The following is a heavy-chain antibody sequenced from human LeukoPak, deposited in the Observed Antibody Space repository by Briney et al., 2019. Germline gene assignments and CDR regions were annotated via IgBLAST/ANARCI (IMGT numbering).Heavy chain of an antibody. J-gene: IGHJ4*02. CDR3: AKQAPYGDHDLYDY. V-gene: IGHV3-30*18. D-gene: IGHD4-17*01. CDR1: GFTFSSYG. CDR2: ISYDGSNK. Sequence: GGSLRLSCAASGFTFSSYGMHWVRQAPGKGLEWVAVISYDGSNKHYADSVKGRFTISRDNSKNTLYLQMNSLRAEDTAVYYCAKQAPYGDHDLYDYWGQGTLVTVSS.